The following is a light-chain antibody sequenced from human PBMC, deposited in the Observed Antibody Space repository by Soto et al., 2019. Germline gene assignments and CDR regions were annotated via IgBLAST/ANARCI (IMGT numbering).Light chain of an antibody. V-gene: IGKV3-15*01. Sequence: EIVMTQSPATLSVSPGERATLSCRASQSVSSNLAWYQQKPGQAPRLLISGASTRATGIPARFSGSRSGTEFTLTISSLQSEDFAVSYCQQYNNWPYTFGQGTKLEIK. CDR3: QQYNNWPYT. CDR2: GAS. CDR1: QSVSSN. J-gene: IGKJ2*01.